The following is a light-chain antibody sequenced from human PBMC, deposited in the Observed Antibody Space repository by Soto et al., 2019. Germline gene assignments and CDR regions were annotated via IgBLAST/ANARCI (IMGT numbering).Light chain of an antibody. Sequence: EIVMTQSPATLSVSPGERATLSCRASQSVSSDLAWYQQKPDQAPRLLMYGASTRATGIPARFSGSGSGTEFTLTISSLQSEDFAVYYCQQYYDWPGTFGQGTKVEIK. J-gene: IGKJ1*01. CDR3: QQYYDWPGT. CDR2: GAS. CDR1: QSVSSD. V-gene: IGKV3-15*01.